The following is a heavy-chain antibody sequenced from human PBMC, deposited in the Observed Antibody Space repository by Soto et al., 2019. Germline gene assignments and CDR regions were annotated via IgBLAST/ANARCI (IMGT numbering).Heavy chain of an antibody. CDR2: ISGSGSST. V-gene: IGHV3-23*01. J-gene: IGHJ4*02. Sequence: PGGCMRLSCAASGSTVSSDSVSWDRQAPGKGLEWVSAISGSGSSTYYADSVKGRFTISRDNSKNPLYLQMNSLRAEDTAVYYCAKGGEMATISDYWGEGTLVTVSS. D-gene: IGHD5-12*01. CDR1: GSTVSSDS. CDR3: AKGGEMATISDY.